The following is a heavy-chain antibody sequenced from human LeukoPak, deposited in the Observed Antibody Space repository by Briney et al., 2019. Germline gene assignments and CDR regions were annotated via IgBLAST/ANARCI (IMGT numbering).Heavy chain of an antibody. D-gene: IGHD3-3*01. J-gene: IGHJ3*02. CDR3: ARVRITIFSVYAFDI. CDR2: INPNSGGT. V-gene: IGHV1-2*02. CDR1: GYTFTGYY. Sequence: ASVKVSCKASGYTFTGYYMHWVRQAPGQGLEWMGWINPNSGGTNSAQKFQGRVTMTRDTSISTAYMELSRLRSGDTAVYYCARVRITIFSVYAFDIWGQGTMVTVSS.